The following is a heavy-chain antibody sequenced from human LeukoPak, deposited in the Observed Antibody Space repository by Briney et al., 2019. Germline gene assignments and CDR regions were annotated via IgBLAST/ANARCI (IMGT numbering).Heavy chain of an antibody. Sequence: GGSLRLSCAASGFTFSDYYMNWIRQAPGKGLAWVSYISRSSNYTNYADSVKGRFTISRDNAKNSLYLQMNSLRAEDTAVYYCARDLRPATNSWFDPWGQGTLVTVSS. CDR3: ARDLRPATNSWFDP. CDR2: ISRSSNYT. CDR1: GFTFSDYY. V-gene: IGHV3-11*05. J-gene: IGHJ5*02. D-gene: IGHD2-15*01.